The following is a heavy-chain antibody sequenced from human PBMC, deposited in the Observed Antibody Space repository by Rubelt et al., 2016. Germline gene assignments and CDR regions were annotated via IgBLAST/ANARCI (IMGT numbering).Heavy chain of an antibody. CDR3: ARDEA. CDR2: IKYDGSEK. V-gene: IGHV3-7*05. J-gene: IGHJ5*02. Sequence: SCAGSGFTFSNYWMSWVRQAPGKGLEWVAYIKYDGSEKGYVDSVKGRFTISRDNAKNSLHLQMNSLRVEDTAVYYCARDEAWGQGTLVTVSS. CDR1: GFTFSNYW.